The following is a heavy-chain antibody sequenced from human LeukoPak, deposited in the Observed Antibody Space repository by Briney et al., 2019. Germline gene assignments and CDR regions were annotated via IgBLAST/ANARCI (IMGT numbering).Heavy chain of an antibody. CDR1: GGSFSGYY. D-gene: IGHD3-10*01. V-gene: IGHV4-34*01. CDR3: ATRYYYGSGSYNDY. CDR2: INHSGST. Sequence: PSGTLSLTCAVYGGSFSGYYWSWIRQPPGKGLEWIGEINHSGSTNYNPSLKSRVTISVDTTKNQFSLKLSSVTAADTAVYYCATRYYYGSGSYNDYWGQGTLVTVSS. J-gene: IGHJ4*02.